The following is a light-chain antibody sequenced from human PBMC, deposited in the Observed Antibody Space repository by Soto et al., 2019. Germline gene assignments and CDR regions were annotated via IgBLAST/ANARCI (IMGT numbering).Light chain of an antibody. V-gene: IGKV4-1*01. J-gene: IGKJ5*01. Sequence: DIVMTQSPDFLGVSLGERATINCKSSQSLLYSSTNKNYLVWYQQKPGQPPKVLIHWATTRESGVPARFSGSGSGTDFTLTISSLHPEDVALYYCQQYYSTPPTFGQGTRLEIK. CDR3: QQYYSTPPT. CDR1: QSLLYSSTNKNY. CDR2: WAT.